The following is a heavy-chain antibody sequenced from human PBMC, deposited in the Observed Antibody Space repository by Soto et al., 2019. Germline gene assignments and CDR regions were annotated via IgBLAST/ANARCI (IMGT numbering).Heavy chain of an antibody. V-gene: IGHV4-59*01. CDR3: ARDRLTIFGVVIRWYYYGMDV. CDR1: GGSISSYY. D-gene: IGHD3-3*01. J-gene: IGHJ6*02. Sequence: SETLSLTCTVSGGSISSYYWSWIRQPPGKGLEWIGYIYYSGSTNYNPSLKSRVTISVDTSKNQFSLKLSSVTAADTAVYYCARDRLTIFGVVIRWYYYGMDVWGQGTTVTVSS. CDR2: IYYSGST.